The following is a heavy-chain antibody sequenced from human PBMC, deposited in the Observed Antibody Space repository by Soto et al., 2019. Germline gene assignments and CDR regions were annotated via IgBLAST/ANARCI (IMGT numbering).Heavy chain of an antibody. CDR2: INHSGST. Sequence: PSETLSLTCAVYGGSFSGYYWSWIRQPPGKGLEWIGEINHSGSTNNNPSLKSRVTISVDMSKNQFSLKLSSVTAADTAVYYCAREGLIMGIRYYYGMDVWGPGATVT. CDR1: GGSFSGYY. J-gene: IGHJ6*02. CDR3: AREGLIMGIRYYYGMDV. V-gene: IGHV4-34*01. D-gene: IGHD3-10*01.